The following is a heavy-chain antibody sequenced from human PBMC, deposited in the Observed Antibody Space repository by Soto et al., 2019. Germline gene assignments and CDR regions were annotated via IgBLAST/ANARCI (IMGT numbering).Heavy chain of an antibody. CDR2: IYYTGST. CDR3: ARVPSLYGADYYYYMDV. D-gene: IGHD4-17*01. J-gene: IGHJ6*03. V-gene: IGHV4-59*01. CDR1: GGSISFYY. Sequence: QVQLQESGPGLVKPSETLSLTCTVSGGSISFYYWTWIRQPPGKGLEWIGYIYYTGSTNHNPSLKSRVTISLDTSKNQFSLNLSSVTAADTAAYYCARVPSLYGADYYYYMDVWGKGTTVTVSS.